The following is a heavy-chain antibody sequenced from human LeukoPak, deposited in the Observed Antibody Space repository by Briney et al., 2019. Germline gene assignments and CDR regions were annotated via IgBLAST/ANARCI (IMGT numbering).Heavy chain of an antibody. V-gene: IGHV3-53*01. CDR2: IHSDGTT. D-gene: IGHD2-2*01. CDR3: AREYGTTCFNFFDY. CDR1: GFTVSSNY. Sequence: GGSLRLSCAASGFTVSSNYMSWVRQAPGKGLEWVSVIHSDGTTYYADSVKGRFSISRDNSKNTLYLQMNSLRAEDTAVYYCAREYGTTCFNFFDYWGQGTLVTVFS. J-gene: IGHJ4*02.